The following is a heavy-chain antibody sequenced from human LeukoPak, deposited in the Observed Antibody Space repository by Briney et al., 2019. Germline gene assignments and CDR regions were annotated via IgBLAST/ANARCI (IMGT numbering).Heavy chain of an antibody. CDR3: ARGKEHYYDSSGQYYFDY. Sequence: ASVKVSCKASGYTFTSYGISWVRQAPGQGLEWMGWINPNSGGTNYAQKFQGRVTMTRDTSISTAYMELSRLRSEDTAVYYCARGKEHYYDSSGQYYFDYWGQGTLVTVSS. CDR1: GYTFTSYG. V-gene: IGHV1-2*02. J-gene: IGHJ4*02. CDR2: INPNSGGT. D-gene: IGHD3-22*01.